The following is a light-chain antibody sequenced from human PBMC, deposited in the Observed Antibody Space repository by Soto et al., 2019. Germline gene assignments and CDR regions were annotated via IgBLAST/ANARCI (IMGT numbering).Light chain of an antibody. J-gene: IGKJ1*01. Sequence: EIVLTQSPATLSLSPGERSTLSCMASQSVSSYLVWYQQKPGQAPRLLIYGASTRATGIPARFSGSGSGTEFTLTINSLQSEDFAVYYCQQYNNWPRTFGQGTKVDI. CDR1: QSVSSY. CDR2: GAS. V-gene: IGKV3-15*01. CDR3: QQYNNWPRT.